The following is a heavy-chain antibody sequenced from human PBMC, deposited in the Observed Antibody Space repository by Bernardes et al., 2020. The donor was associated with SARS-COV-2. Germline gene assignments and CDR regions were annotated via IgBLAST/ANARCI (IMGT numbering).Heavy chain of an antibody. J-gene: IGHJ5*02. CDR3: ATVVGYSYGGGWFDP. D-gene: IGHD5-18*01. Sequence: ASVKVSCKASGYTFTSYGISWVRQAPGQGLEWMGWISADSGNTDYAQKFQGRVTMTTDTSTSTAYMELRSLRSDDTAVYYCATVVGYSYGGGWFDPWGQGTLVTGSS. CDR1: GYTFTSYG. V-gene: IGHV1-18*01. CDR2: ISADSGNT.